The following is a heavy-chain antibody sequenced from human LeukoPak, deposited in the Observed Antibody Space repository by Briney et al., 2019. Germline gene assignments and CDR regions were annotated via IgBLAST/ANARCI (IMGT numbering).Heavy chain of an antibody. J-gene: IGHJ4*02. CDR3: ARAYSGYEAFDY. CDR1: GYTFTGYY. Sequence: ASVKVSCKASGYTFTGYYIHWVRQAPGQGLEWVGWINPNSGGTNCAQKFQGRVTMTRDTSITYMELSSLRSDDTAVYYCARAYSGYEAFDYWGQGTLVTVSS. D-gene: IGHD5-12*01. V-gene: IGHV1-2*02. CDR2: INPNSGGT.